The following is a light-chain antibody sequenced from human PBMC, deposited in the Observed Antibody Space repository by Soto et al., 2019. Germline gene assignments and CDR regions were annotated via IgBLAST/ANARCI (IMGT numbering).Light chain of an antibody. CDR2: DAS. CDR3: QQNYRATPWT. CDR1: QSISKY. J-gene: IGKJ1*01. Sequence: DIQMTQSPSSLSASVGDRVIITCRASQSISKYLNWYQQKPGKAPKVLIYDASSLQSGVPSRFSGSGSGTDFTLTISSLQPEDFATYYCQQNYRATPWTFGQGTKVEVK. V-gene: IGKV1-39*01.